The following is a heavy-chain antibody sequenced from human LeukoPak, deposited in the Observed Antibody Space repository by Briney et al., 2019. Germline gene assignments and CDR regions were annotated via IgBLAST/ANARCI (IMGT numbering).Heavy chain of an antibody. V-gene: IGHV3-23*01. D-gene: IGHD3-10*01. CDR2: ISGSGGST. CDR1: GFTFSSYA. J-gene: IGHJ4*02. CDR3: AKDARDLLWFGELLFDY. Sequence: PGGSLGLSCAASGFTFSSYAMSWVRQAPGKGLEWVSAISGSGGSTYYADSVKGRFTISRDNSKNTLYLQMNSLRAEATAVYYCAKDARDLLWFGELLFDYWGQGTLVTVSS.